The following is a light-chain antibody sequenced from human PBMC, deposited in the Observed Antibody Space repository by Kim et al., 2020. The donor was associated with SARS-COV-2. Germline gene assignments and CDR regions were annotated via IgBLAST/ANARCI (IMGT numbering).Light chain of an antibody. Sequence: FMLTQPHSVSESPGKTVKISCTRSSGSIASNYVQWYQQRPGTAPNTVIYEGNQRPSGVPDRFSGSIDSSSNSAFLTISGLKTEDEADYYCQSYDSAIVFGGGTKLTVL. CDR2: EGN. CDR1: SGSIASNY. CDR3: QSYDSAIV. J-gene: IGLJ2*01. V-gene: IGLV6-57*04.